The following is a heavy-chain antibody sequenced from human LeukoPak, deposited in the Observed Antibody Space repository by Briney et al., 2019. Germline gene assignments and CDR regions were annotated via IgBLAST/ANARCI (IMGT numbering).Heavy chain of an antibody. CDR1: GYTFTSYG. D-gene: IGHD3-10*01. J-gene: IGHJ4*02. V-gene: IGHV1-18*01. CDR2: ISAYNGNT. CDR3: ARGRITMVRGVIEGLSFDY. Sequence: ASVKVSCKASGYTFTSYGISWVRQAPGQGLEWMGWISAYNGNTNYAQKLQGRVTMTTDTSTSTAYMELRSLRSDDTAVYYCARGRITMVRGVIEGLSFDYWGQGTPVTVSS.